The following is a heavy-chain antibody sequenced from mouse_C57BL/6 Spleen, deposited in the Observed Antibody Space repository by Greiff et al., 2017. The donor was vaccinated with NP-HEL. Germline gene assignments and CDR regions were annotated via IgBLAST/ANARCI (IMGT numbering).Heavy chain of an antibody. Sequence: QVQLQQPGAELVMPGASVKLSCKASGYTFTSYWMHWVKQRPGQGLEWIGEIDPSDSYTNYNQKFKGKSTLTVDKSSSTAYMQLSSLTSEDSAVFYCARHDSTDYAMDYWGQGTSVPGSS. D-gene: IGHD2-13*01. V-gene: IGHV1-69*01. J-gene: IGHJ4*01. CDR3: ARHDSTDYAMDY. CDR2: IDPSDSYT. CDR1: GYTFTSYW.